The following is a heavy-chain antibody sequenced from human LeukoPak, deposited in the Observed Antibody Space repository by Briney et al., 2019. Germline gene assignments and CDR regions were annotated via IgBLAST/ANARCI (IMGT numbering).Heavy chain of an antibody. CDR3: ARDHYYDSSGYYLEWGYYYYYMDV. CDR1: GFSFSVYW. J-gene: IGHJ6*03. Sequence: GGSLRLSCAASGFSFSVYWMHWVRQAPGKGPVWVSRIKTDGSITDYADFVKGRFTISRDNAKNSLYLQMNSLRAEDTAVYYCARDHYYDSSGYYLEWGYYYYYMDVWGKGTTVTVSS. D-gene: IGHD3-22*01. V-gene: IGHV3-74*01. CDR2: IKTDGSIT.